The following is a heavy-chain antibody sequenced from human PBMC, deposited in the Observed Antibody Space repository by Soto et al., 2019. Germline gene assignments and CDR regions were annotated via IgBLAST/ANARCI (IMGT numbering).Heavy chain of an antibody. D-gene: IGHD3-10*01. CDR3: ARARYGSGNRTPYYFDY. J-gene: IGHJ4*02. CDR1: GGSFSGYY. Sequence: SETLSLTCAVYGGSFSGYYWSWIRQPPGKGLEWIGEINHSGSTNYNPSLKSRVTISVDTSKNQFSLKLSSVTAADTAVYYCARARYGSGNRTPYYFDYWGQGTLVT. CDR2: INHSGST. V-gene: IGHV4-34*01.